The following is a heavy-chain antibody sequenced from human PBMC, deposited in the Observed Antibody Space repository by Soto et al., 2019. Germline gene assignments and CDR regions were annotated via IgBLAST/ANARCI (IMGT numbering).Heavy chain of an antibody. CDR2: ISGSGGST. CDR1: GFTFSSYA. J-gene: IGHJ6*03. Sequence: GGSLRLSCAASGFTFSSYAMSWVRQAPGKGLEWVSAISGSGGSTYYADSVKGRFTISRDNSKNTLYLQMNSLRAEDTAVYYCAKAPLEGNYYYYMDVWGKGTTVTVSS. CDR3: AKAPLEGNYYYYMDV. V-gene: IGHV3-23*01.